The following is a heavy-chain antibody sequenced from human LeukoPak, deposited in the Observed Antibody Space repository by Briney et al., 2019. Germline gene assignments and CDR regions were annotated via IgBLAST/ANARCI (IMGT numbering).Heavy chain of an antibody. CDR2: IYYSGST. J-gene: IGHJ6*03. V-gene: IGHV4-31*03. CDR3: ARSDSNYFTRMRNYYYYYYMDV. D-gene: IGHD4-11*01. CDR1: GGSISSGGYY. Sequence: SETLSLTCTVSGGSISSGGYYWSWIRQHPGKGLEWIGYIYYSGSTYYNPSLKSRVTISVDTSKNQFSLKLSSVTAADTAVYYCARSDSNYFTRMRNYYYYYYMDVWGKGTTVTVSS.